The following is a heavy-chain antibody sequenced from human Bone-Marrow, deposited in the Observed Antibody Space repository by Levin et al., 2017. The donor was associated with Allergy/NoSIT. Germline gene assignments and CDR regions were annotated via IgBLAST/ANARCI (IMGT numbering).Heavy chain of an antibody. CDR2: IFPRDSDT. CDR1: GYSFTGNW. J-gene: IGHJ4*02. CDR3: ARWGCSSASCPWYFDS. D-gene: IGHD2-2*01. V-gene: IGHV5-51*01. Sequence: LGESLKISCKTSGYSFTGNWIGWVRQMPGKGLECLGIIFPRDSDTRYSPSFEGQVTISADRSINTVFLQWDSLTTSDTATYYCARWGCSSASCPWYFDSWGPGTSVTVSS.